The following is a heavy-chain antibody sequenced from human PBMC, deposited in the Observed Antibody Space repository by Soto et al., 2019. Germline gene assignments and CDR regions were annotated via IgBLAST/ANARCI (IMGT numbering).Heavy chain of an antibody. V-gene: IGHV2-5*02. Sequence: QITLKESGPPLVKPTQTLTLTCTFSGFSLSTSGVGVGWIRQPPGKALECLALIYWDDDKRYSPSLKSRLTITKDTSKNQVVLTMTNMDPEDTATYYGARRHRLGGEFDYWGQGTLVTVSS. CDR1: GFSLSTSGVG. CDR3: ARRHRLGGEFDY. CDR2: IYWDDDK. J-gene: IGHJ4*02. D-gene: IGHD3-16*01.